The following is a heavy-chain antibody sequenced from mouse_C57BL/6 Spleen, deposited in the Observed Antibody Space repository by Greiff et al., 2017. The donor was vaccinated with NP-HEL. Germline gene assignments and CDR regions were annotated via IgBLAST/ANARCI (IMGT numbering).Heavy chain of an antibody. D-gene: IGHD2-4*01. J-gene: IGHJ4*01. Sequence: VQLKQSGPGLVKPSQSLSLTCSVTGYSITSGYYWNWIRQFPGNKLEWMGYISYDGSNNYNPSLKNRISITRDTSKNQFFLKLNSVTTEDTATYYCARHYDYDEEGAMDYWGQGTSVTVSS. CDR2: ISYDGSN. CDR1: GYSITSGYY. CDR3: ARHYDYDEEGAMDY. V-gene: IGHV3-6*01.